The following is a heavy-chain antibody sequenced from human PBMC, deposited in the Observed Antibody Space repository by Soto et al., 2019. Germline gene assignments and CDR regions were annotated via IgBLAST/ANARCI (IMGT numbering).Heavy chain of an antibody. D-gene: IGHD1-26*01. CDR3: TRPHSGSYPADY. CDR1: GYTFTSYD. Sequence: ASVKVSCKASGYTFTSYDINWVRQATGQGLEYLGWMNPNSGNTGYVQKFQGRVTLTRNTSISTAYMELNSLKTEDTAVYYCTRPHSGSYPADYWGQGTLVTVSS. CDR2: MNPNSGNT. V-gene: IGHV1-8*02. J-gene: IGHJ4*02.